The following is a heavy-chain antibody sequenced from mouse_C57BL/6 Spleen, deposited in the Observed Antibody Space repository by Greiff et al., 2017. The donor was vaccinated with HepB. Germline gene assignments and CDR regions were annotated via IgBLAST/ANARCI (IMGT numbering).Heavy chain of an antibody. D-gene: IGHD1-1*01. CDR2: ISSGSSTI. V-gene: IGHV5-17*01. CDR1: GFTFSDYG. CDR3: ARVYYYGISLGFAY. J-gene: IGHJ3*01. Sequence: EVQGVESGGGLVKPGGSLKLSCAASGFTFSDYGMHWVRQAPEKGLEWVAYISSGSSTIYYADTVKGRFTISRDNAKNTLFLQMTSLRSEDTAMYYCARVYYYGISLGFAYWGQGTLVTVSA.